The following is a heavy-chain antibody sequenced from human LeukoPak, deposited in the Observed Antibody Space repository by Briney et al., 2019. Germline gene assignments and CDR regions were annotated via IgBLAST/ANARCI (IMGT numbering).Heavy chain of an antibody. V-gene: IGHV4-59*01. D-gene: IGHD4-23*01. CDR1: GGSISSYY. Sequence: SETLSLTCTVSGGSISSYYWSWIRQPPGKGLEWIGYIYYSGSTNYNPSLKSRVTISVDTSKNQFSLKLSSVIAADTAVYYCARHDYGGNEAFDIWGQGTMVTVSS. CDR2: IYYSGST. CDR3: ARHDYGGNEAFDI. J-gene: IGHJ3*02.